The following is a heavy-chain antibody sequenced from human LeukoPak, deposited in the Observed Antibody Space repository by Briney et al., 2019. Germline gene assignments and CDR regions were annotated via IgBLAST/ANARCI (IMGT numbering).Heavy chain of an antibody. J-gene: IGHJ4*02. Sequence: SQTLSLTCAIAGESVSSNSAAWNWIRQSPSRGLEWLGRTYYRSDWHNDYAVSLKSRIIISPDTSKTHFSLQLKSVTPEDTPVYHCARDLAGFGGYSYGMVDYWGQGTLVTVSS. CDR2: TYYRSDWHN. CDR3: ARDLAGFGGYSYGMVDY. V-gene: IGHV6-1*01. D-gene: IGHD5-18*01. CDR1: GESVSSNSAA.